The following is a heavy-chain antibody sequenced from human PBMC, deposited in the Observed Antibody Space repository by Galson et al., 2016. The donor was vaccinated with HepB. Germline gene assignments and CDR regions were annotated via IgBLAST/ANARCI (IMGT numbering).Heavy chain of an antibody. CDR2: LSPDGSNT. D-gene: IGHD2-2*01. CDR3: ARGGPSFDIDY. CDR1: GFSFSNFW. Sequence: SLRLSCATSGFSFSNFWIYWVRQTPGEGLVWVSRLSPDGSNTAYADSVKGRFTISRDNTKNTVYLQMNSLRVEDTALYYCARGGPSFDIDYWGQGTLLTVSS. J-gene: IGHJ4*02. V-gene: IGHV3-74*01.